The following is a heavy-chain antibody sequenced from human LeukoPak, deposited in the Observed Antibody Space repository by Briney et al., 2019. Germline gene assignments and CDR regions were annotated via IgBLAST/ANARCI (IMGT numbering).Heavy chain of an antibody. Sequence: ASVKDSRKPSRDTLTGYYMRRVRHAPRQRLERMGWINPNREDTNHPQKFRGRVTMTRDKSISTAYMEMSRLRYDDTAVYYCATPGGGSILYFDYWGQGTLVTVSS. CDR3: ATPGGGSILYFDY. J-gene: IGHJ4*02. V-gene: IGHV1-2*02. CDR2: INPNREDT. D-gene: IGHD3-10*01. CDR1: RDTLTGYY.